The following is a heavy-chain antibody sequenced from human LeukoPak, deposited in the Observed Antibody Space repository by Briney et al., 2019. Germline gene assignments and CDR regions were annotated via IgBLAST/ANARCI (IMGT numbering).Heavy chain of an antibody. CDR3: AKDATAMVKYYFDY. V-gene: IGHV3-23*01. Sequence: ETLSLTCAVYGGSFSGYYWSWVRQAPGKGLEWVSVISGSGGSTYYADSVKGRFTISRDNFKNTLYLQMNSLRAEDTAVYYCAKDATAMVKYYFDYWGQGTLVTVSS. J-gene: IGHJ4*02. CDR2: ISGSGGST. CDR1: GGSFSGYY. D-gene: IGHD5-18*01.